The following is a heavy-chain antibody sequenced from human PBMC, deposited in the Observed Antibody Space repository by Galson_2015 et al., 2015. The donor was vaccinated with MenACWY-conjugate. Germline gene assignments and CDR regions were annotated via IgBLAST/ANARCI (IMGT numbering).Heavy chain of an antibody. CDR3: SRGTLTPRARDWCCPSGGCYNCFDP. V-gene: IGHV1-69*06. Sequence: SVKVSCKASGDTFNNYALSWVRQAPGQGLEWMGGIIPIIGTPHYAQKFQGRVTISADTSNRTAYMELTSLKSEDTAVYYCSRGTLTPRARDWCCPSGGCYNCFDPWGQGSLVTVSS. CDR1: GDTFNNYA. CDR2: IIPIIGTP. J-gene: IGHJ5*02. D-gene: IGHD2-15*01.